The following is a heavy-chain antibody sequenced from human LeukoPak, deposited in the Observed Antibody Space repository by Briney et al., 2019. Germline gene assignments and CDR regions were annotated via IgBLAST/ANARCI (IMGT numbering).Heavy chain of an antibody. CDR3: ARHRRYCTNGVCQHYYMDV. CDR2: IYPGDSDT. J-gene: IGHJ6*03. Sequence: GESLKISCKGSGYSFTTYWIVWVRQMPGKGLEWMGIIYPGDSDTRYSPSFQGQVTISADKSISTAYLQWSSLKASDTAMYYCARHRRYCTNGVCQHYYMDVWGKGTTVTVSS. CDR1: GYSFTTYW. D-gene: IGHD2-8*01. V-gene: IGHV5-51*01.